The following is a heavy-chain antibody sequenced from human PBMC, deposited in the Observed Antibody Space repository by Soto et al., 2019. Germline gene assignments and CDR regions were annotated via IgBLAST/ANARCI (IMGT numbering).Heavy chain of an antibody. J-gene: IGHJ4*02. CDR2: INPSGSST. V-gene: IGHV1-46*03. D-gene: IGHD2-15*01. CDR3: AREDWVACSGGSCKRRFDY. CDR1: GYTFISYY. Sequence: GASVKVSCKASGYTFISYYMHWVRQAPGQGLEWMGIINPSGSSTSYAQKFQGRVTMTRDTSTSTVYMELSSLRSEDTAVYYCAREDWVACSGGSCKRRFDYWGQGTLVTSPQ.